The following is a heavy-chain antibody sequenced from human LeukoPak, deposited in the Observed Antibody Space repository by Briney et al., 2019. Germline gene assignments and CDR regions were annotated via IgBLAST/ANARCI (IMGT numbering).Heavy chain of an antibody. CDR1: GYTFTSYG. D-gene: IGHD3-10*01. Sequence: ASVKVSCKASGYTFTSYGISWVRQAPGQGLEWMGWISAYNGNTNYAQKLQGRVTMTTDTSTSTAYMELRSLRSDDTAVSYCAREAFSAITMVRGAGYYYYYMDVWGKGTTVTVSS. CDR3: AREAFSAITMVRGAGYYYYYMDV. V-gene: IGHV1-18*01. CDR2: ISAYNGNT. J-gene: IGHJ6*03.